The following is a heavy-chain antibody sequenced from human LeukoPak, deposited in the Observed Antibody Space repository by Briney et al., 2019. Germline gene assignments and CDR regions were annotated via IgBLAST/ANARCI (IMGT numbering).Heavy chain of an antibody. Sequence: GGSLRLSCAASGFSFGGYGMHWVRQAPGKGLEWVAFIHYDGSNKYYADSVQGRFTISRDNSKNTLYLQMNSLRAEDTAVYYCAKDDRHSGFDIWGQGTMVTVSS. J-gene: IGHJ3*02. D-gene: IGHD1-26*01. V-gene: IGHV3-30*02. CDR3: AKDDRHSGFDI. CDR2: IHYDGSNK. CDR1: GFSFGGYG.